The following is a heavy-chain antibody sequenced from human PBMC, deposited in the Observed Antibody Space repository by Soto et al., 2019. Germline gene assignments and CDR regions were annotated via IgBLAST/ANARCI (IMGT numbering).Heavy chain of an antibody. CDR3: ARLVYSGFSIDQ. Sequence: SETLSLTCTVSNGSISDGTYHWSRIPPLPGKGLVSIGHIYYTGTTDYNPSLKSRVTISADTSKNQFSLMLSSETAADTAVYLCARLVYSGFSIDQWGQGTQVTVSS. V-gene: IGHV4-31*03. CDR1: NGSISDGTYH. CDR2: IYYTGTT. D-gene: IGHD3-22*01. J-gene: IGHJ4*02.